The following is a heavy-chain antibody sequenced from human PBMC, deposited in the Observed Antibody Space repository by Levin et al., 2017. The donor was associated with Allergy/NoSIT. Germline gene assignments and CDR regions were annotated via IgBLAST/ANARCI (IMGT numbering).Heavy chain of an antibody. V-gene: IGHV2-5*02. D-gene: IGHD2-15*01. CDR2: IYWDDDK. CDR3: AHTLSGSNWFDT. J-gene: IGHJ5*02. CDR1: GFSLSTTGVG. Sequence: SGPTLVKPTQTLTLTCTFSGFSLSTTGVGVGWIRQPPGKALEWLALIYWDDDKRYSPSLNHRLTVTKDASTSQVVLTLTNMDPVDTATYDCAHTLSGSNWFDTWGQGTLVTVSS.